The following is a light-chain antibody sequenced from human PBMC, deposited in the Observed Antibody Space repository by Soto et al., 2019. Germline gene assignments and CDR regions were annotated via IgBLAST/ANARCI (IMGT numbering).Light chain of an antibody. CDR3: CSYAGPSTYV. CDR1: RSDVGDYDY. CDR2: DVS. J-gene: IGLJ1*01. Sequence: QSALTQPPSVSGSPGQSVTISCTGTRSDVGDYDYVSWYLQHPGTAPKLLISDVSRRHSGVPDRFSGSKSGNTASLTISGLQVDDEGDYYCCSYAGPSTYVFGTGTKLTVL. V-gene: IGLV2-11*01.